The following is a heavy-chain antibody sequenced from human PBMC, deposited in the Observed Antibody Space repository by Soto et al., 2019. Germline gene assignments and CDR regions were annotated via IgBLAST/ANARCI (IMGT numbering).Heavy chain of an antibody. J-gene: IGHJ4*02. CDR2: FIPMLGIA. CDR3: PILYDDTSANFDY. Sequence: QVQLVQSGAEVKRPGSSVKVSCKASGDSFSRSTFSWVRQAPGQGLEWMGRFIPMLGIANYAQTFQGRVTITADKSTSTAYMDLSSLRSEDTAVYYCPILYDDTSANFDYWGQGTLVTVSS. V-gene: IGHV1-69*02. CDR1: GDSFSRST. D-gene: IGHD3-22*01.